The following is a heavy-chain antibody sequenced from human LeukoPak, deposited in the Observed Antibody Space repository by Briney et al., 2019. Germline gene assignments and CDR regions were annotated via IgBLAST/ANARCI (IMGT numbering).Heavy chain of an antibody. CDR3: VTPTNGV. CDR1: GFTFSSAW. Sequence: NPGGSLRLSCAASGFTFSSAWMSWVRQAPGKGLEWVGRIKSKIDGGTIDYAAPVKGRLTISRDDSKNTLSLQLNSLKTEDTAVYYCVTPTNGVWGQGTMVTVSS. J-gene: IGHJ3*01. CDR2: IKSKIDGGTI. V-gene: IGHV3-15*01. D-gene: IGHD1-14*01.